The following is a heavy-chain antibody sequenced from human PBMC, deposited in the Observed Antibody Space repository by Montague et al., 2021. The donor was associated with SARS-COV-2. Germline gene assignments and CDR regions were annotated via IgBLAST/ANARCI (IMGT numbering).Heavy chain of an antibody. CDR2: IWYDGSNK. CDR3: ARSKGVVINGVCDY. V-gene: IGHV3-33*01. CDR1: GFTFSSYG. D-gene: IGHD3-3*01. Sequence: SLRLSCAASGFTFSSYGMHWVRQAPGKGLEWAAVIWYDGSNKYYXDSVKCRFTISRDKSKNTLYLQMNSLRAEDTAVYYCARSKGVVINGVCDYWGQGTLVTVSS. J-gene: IGHJ4*02.